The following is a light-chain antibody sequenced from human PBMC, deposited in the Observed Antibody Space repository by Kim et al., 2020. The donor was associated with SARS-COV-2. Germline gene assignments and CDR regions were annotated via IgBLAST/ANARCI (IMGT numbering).Light chain of an antibody. CDR1: KLGDKY. CDR2: HDN. J-gene: IGLJ1*01. Sequence: SYELTQPPSVSVSPGQTASITCSGDKLGDKYVSWYQQKPGQSPVLVIYHDNQRPSGIPERFSGSNSGNTATLTISGTQTMDEADYYCQAWDSSTNNYVFGAGTKVTVL. CDR3: QAWDSSTNNYV. V-gene: IGLV3-1*01.